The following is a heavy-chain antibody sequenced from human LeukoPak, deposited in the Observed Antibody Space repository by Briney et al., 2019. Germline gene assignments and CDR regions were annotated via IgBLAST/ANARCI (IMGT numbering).Heavy chain of an antibody. D-gene: IGHD2/OR15-2a*01. Sequence: PGGSLRLSCAASGFIFNTYTMHWVRQAPGKGLEYVSTISGDGLRTYYANSVKGRFTVSRDNSKNTLYLQMGSLRTEDTAMYYCARSTYHDYWGQGTLVTVSS. CDR2: ISGDGLRT. V-gene: IGHV3-64*01. CDR1: GFIFNTYT. J-gene: IGHJ4*02. CDR3: ARSTYHDY.